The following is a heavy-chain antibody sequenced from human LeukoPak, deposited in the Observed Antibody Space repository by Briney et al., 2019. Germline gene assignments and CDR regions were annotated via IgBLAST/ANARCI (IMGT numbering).Heavy chain of an antibody. CDR1: GFTFSDFY. CDR2: IGKNGNLV. D-gene: IGHD1-26*01. V-gene: IGHV3-11*01. Sequence: PGGSLRLSCAASGFTFSDFYMSWVRQAPGKGLEWISYIGKNGNLVDYADSVKGRSTVSRDNTKNLMFLQMNSLRAEDTAVYYCATDTNLVDLIQGDGHEDENFDRWGQGTMVTVSS. J-gene: IGHJ3*02. CDR3: ATDTNLVDLIQGDGHEDENFDR.